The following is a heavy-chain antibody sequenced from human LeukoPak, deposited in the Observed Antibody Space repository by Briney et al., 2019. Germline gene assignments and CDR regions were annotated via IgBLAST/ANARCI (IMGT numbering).Heavy chain of an antibody. CDR2: IYYSGST. CDR3: ARHIGSSSWYKWFDP. CDR1: GGSISSSSYY. Sequence: SETLSLTCTVSGGSISSSSYYWGWIRQPPGKGLEWIGSIYYSGSTYYNPSLESRVTISVDTSKNQFSLRLSSVTAADTALYYCARHIGSSSWYKWFDPWGQGTLVTVSS. D-gene: IGHD6-13*01. V-gene: IGHV4-39*01. J-gene: IGHJ5*02.